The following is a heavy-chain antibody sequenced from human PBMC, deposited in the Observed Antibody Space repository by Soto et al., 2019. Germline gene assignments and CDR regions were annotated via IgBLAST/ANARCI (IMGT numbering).Heavy chain of an antibody. Sequence: QVQLVESGGGVVQPGRSLRLSCAASGFTFSTYGMHWVRQAPGKGLEWVAVISYDGGNKYYGDSVKGRFTISRDNPKNTLYLQMNSLRPEDTAVYYCVKVTGYCSTSSCSREYYYYYGLDVWGQGTTVTVSS. CDR3: VKVTGYCSTSSCSREYYYYYGLDV. CDR2: ISYDGGNK. V-gene: IGHV3-30*18. CDR1: GFTFSTYG. J-gene: IGHJ6*02. D-gene: IGHD2-2*01.